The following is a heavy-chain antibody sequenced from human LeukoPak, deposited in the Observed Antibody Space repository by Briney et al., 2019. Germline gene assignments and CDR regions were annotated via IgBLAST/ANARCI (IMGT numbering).Heavy chain of an antibody. D-gene: IGHD3-10*01. Sequence: GGSLRLSCSASGSTVSSNYMSWVRQAPGKGLEWVSVIYAGGATAYADSVKGRFIISRDKSKNTLYLQMNSLRAEDTALYYCAREGGDSMIQGVIADWGQGTLVTVSS. V-gene: IGHV3-53*01. CDR3: AREGGDSMIQGVIAD. J-gene: IGHJ4*02. CDR1: GSTVSSNY. CDR2: IYAGGAT.